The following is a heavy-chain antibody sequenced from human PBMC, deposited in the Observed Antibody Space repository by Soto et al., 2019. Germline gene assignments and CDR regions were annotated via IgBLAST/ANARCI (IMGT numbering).Heavy chain of an antibody. CDR1: GFTFSSYS. J-gene: IGHJ2*01. CDR2: ISSSSSYI. CDR3: ARAFQYSSGWAKGGYWYFDL. Sequence: GGSLRLSCAASGFTFSSYSMNWVRQAPGKGLECFSSISSSSSYIYYADSVKGRFTISRDNAKNSLYLQMNSLRAEDTAVYYCARAFQYSSGWAKGGYWYFDLWGRGTLVTVSS. V-gene: IGHV3-21*01. D-gene: IGHD6-19*01.